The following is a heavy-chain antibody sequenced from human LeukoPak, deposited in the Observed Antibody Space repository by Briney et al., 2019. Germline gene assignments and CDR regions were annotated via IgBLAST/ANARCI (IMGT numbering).Heavy chain of an antibody. CDR1: GRSISSYY. J-gene: IGHJ6*02. V-gene: IGHV4-59*01. CDR3: ARAYGYCSSTSCLYYYYGMDV. CDR2: IYYSGST. D-gene: IGHD2-2*03. Sequence: SSETLSLTCTVSGRSISSYYWSWIRQPPGKGLEWIGYIYYSGSTNYNPSLKSRVTISVDTAKNQFSLKLSSVTAADTAVYYCARAYGYCSSTSCLYYYYGMDVWGQGTTVTVSS.